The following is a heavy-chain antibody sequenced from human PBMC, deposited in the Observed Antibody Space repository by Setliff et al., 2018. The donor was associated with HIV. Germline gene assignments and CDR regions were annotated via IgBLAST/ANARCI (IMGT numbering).Heavy chain of an antibody. CDR3: ARDRPREDTYVRFDY. V-gene: IGHV4-4*07. J-gene: IGHJ4*02. CDR2: LYSSETS. Sequence: SETLSLTCTVAGGSVSGYYWSWIRQSAGKRLEWIGRLYSSETSSYNPSLKSRLSMSVDTFNNQFSLKLSSVTAADTAVYYCARDRPREDTYVRFDYWGQGVPVTVSS. D-gene: IGHD3-16*01. CDR1: GGSVSGYY.